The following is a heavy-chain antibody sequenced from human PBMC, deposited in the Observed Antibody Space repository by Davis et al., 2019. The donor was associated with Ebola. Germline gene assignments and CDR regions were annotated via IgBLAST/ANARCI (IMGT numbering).Heavy chain of an antibody. Sequence: AASVKVSCKASGYSFTDAGISWVRQAPGQGLEWMGWISTYSGNTNYAQKVQGRITMTTDTSTSTAYMELRSLRSDDTARYYCARDVRGITGPSEYWGQGTLVTVSS. V-gene: IGHV1-18*01. CDR2: ISTYSGNT. CDR3: ARDVRGITGPSEY. J-gene: IGHJ4*02. D-gene: IGHD1-1*01. CDR1: GYSFTDAG.